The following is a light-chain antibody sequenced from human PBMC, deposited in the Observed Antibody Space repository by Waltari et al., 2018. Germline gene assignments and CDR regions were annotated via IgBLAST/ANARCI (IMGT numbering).Light chain of an antibody. CDR3: QRRSNLPPLT. Sequence: EIVLTQSPATLSLSPGESATLSCRASQSVSSYLAWYQQKPGQAPRLLIYDASNRATGIPARFSGSGSGTDFTLTISSLEPEDIAVYICQRRSNLPPLTFGGGTKVQIK. V-gene: IGKV3-11*01. CDR2: DAS. CDR1: QSVSSY. J-gene: IGKJ4*01.